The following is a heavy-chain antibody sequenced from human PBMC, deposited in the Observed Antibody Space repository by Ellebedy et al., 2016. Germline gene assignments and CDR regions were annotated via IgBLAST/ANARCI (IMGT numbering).Heavy chain of an antibody. V-gene: IGHV4-34*01. CDR1: GGSFSGYY. CDR3: ASSRRDYYDSSGTEHWFDP. J-gene: IGHJ5*02. Sequence: SETLSLTXAVYGGSFSGYYWSWIRQPPGKGLEWIGEINHSGSTNYNPSLKSRVTISVDTSKNQFSLKLSSVTAADTAVYYCASSRRDYYDSSGTEHWFDPWGQGTLVTVSS. CDR2: INHSGST. D-gene: IGHD3-22*01.